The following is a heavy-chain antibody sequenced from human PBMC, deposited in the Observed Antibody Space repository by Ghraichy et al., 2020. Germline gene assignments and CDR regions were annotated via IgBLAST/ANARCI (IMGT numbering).Heavy chain of an antibody. D-gene: IGHD7-27*01. CDR2: ISWDGGRT. CDR1: GFTFDDYT. V-gene: IGHV3-43*01. CDR3: ARDRLSKPHAGDTFDY. J-gene: IGHJ4*02. Sequence: GGSLRLSCAASGFTFDDYTMAWVRQAPGKGLEWVSFISWDGGRTDYADSVKGRFAISRDNSKKSLYLQMNSLIIEDTAFYYCARDRLSKPHAGDTFDYWGQGTLVTISS.